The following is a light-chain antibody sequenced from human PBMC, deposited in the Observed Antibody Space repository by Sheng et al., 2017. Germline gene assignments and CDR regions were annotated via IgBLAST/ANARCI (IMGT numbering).Light chain of an antibody. CDR2: EVN. V-gene: IGLV2-8*01. CDR1: SSDVGGYNY. J-gene: IGLJ1*01. Sequence: QSALTQPPSASGSPGQSVTISCTGTSSDVGGYNYVSWYQHHPGKAPKLIIFEVNKRPSGVPDRFSGSKSGNTASLTVAGLQAEDEADYYCGSYAGTLXVFGSGTKVTV. CDR3: GSYAGTLXV.